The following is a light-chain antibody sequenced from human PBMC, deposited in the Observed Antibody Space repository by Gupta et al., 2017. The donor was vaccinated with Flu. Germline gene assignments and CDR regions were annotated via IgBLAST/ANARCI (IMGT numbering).Light chain of an antibody. CDR2: DAS. CDR1: QSVSNY. V-gene: IGKV3-11*01. J-gene: IGKJ4*01. CDR3: QQRNNWPS. Sequence: QSPATLPLSPGETAPLSCRASQSVSNYLAWYQQKPGQAPRLLIYDASNRATGIPARFSGSGSGTDFTLTISSLEPEDFAVYFCQQRNNWPSFGGGTKVEIK.